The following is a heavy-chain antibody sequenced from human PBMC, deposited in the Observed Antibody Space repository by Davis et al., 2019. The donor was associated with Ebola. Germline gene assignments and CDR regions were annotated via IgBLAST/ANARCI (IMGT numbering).Heavy chain of an antibody. CDR3: AGEWLSLFDY. D-gene: IGHD3-3*01. CDR1: GGSFSVYY. CDR2: INHSGGT. J-gene: IGHJ4*02. V-gene: IGHV4-34*01. Sequence: SETLSLTCAVYGGSFSVYYWSWIRQPPGKGLEWIGEINHSGGTNYSPSLKSRVTVSVDTSKNHFSLKLSSVTAADTAVYYCAGEWLSLFDYWGQGTLVTVSS.